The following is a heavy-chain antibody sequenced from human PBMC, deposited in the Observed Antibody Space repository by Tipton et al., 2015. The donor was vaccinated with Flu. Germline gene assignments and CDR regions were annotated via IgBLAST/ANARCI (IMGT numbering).Heavy chain of an antibody. CDR1: GGSISSGSYY. V-gene: IGHV4-61*02. D-gene: IGHD3-22*01. Sequence: TLSLTCTVSGGSISSGSYYWSWIRQPAGKGLEWIGRIYTSGSTNYNPSLKRRVTISVDTSKNQFSPKLSSVTAADTAIYYCARDSPYDSSGYYSDYWGQGTQVTVSS. CDR2: IYTSGST. CDR3: ARDSPYDSSGYYSDY. J-gene: IGHJ4*02.